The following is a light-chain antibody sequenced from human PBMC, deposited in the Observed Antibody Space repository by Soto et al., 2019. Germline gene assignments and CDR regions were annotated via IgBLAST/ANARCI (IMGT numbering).Light chain of an antibody. J-gene: IGKJ4*01. CDR1: QDIKNY. CDR3: QQYDNLPLT. CDR2: DAS. V-gene: IGKV1-33*01. Sequence: DIQMTQSPSSPSASVGDRVTITCRASQDIKNYLNWYQQKSGKAPKLLIYDASDLETGVPSRFSGSGSGTDFTFTINSLQPEDIATYYCQQYDNLPLTFGGGTKVDIK.